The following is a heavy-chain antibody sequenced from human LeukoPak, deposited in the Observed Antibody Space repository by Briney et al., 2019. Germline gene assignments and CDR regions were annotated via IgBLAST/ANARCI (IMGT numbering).Heavy chain of an antibody. V-gene: IGHV4-59*08. CDR2: IYYSGST. J-gene: IGHJ4*02. D-gene: IGHD3-22*01. CDR1: GGSISVYY. CDR3: ARHYYDSSGYYYFDY. Sequence: SETLSLTCTVSGGSISVYYWSWIRQPPGKGLEYIGYIYYSGSTDYNPSLKSRITISVDTSKNQFSLKLSSVTAADAAVYYCARHYYDSSGYYYFDYWGQGTLVTVSS.